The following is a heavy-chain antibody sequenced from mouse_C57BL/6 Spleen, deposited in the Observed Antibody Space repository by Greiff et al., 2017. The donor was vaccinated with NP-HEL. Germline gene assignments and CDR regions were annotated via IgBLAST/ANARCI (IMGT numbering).Heavy chain of an antibody. CDR3: ARGDYYGSSYWYFDV. Sequence: QVQLQQPGAELVRPGTSVKLSCKASGYTFTSYWMHWVKQRPGQGLEWIGVIDPSDSYTNYNQKFKGKATLTVDTSSSTAYMQLSSLTSEDSAVYYCARGDYYGSSYWYFDVWGTGTTVTVA. CDR1: GYTFTSYW. D-gene: IGHD1-1*01. V-gene: IGHV1-59*01. J-gene: IGHJ1*03. CDR2: IDPSDSYT.